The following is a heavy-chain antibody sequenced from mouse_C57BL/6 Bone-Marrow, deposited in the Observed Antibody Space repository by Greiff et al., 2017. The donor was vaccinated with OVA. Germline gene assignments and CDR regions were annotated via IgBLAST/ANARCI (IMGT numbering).Heavy chain of an antibody. CDR1: GFNIKDDY. CDR2: IDPENGDT. V-gene: IGHV14-4*01. Sequence: DVKLVESGAELVRPGASVKLSCTASGFNIKDDYMHWVKQRPEQGLEWIGWIDPENGDTEYASKFQGKATITADTSSNTAYLQLSSLTSEDTAVYYCTTCPYYYGSSYAMDYWGQGTSVTVSS. J-gene: IGHJ4*01. CDR3: TTCPYYYGSSYAMDY. D-gene: IGHD1-1*01.